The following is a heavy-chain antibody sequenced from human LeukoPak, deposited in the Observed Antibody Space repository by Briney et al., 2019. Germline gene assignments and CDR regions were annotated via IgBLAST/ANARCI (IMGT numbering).Heavy chain of an antibody. CDR1: GFTFGDYA. CDR2: IRSKAYGGTT. J-gene: IGHJ4*02. Sequence: GRSLRLSCTASGFTFGDYAMSWFRQAPGKGLEWVGFIRSKAYGGTTEYAASVKGRFTISRDDSKSIAYLQMNSLKTEDAAVYYCTRDTYDSSGYFPEHRWPAIDYWGQGTLVTVSS. CDR3: TRDTYDSSGYFPEHRWPAIDY. D-gene: IGHD3-22*01. V-gene: IGHV3-49*03.